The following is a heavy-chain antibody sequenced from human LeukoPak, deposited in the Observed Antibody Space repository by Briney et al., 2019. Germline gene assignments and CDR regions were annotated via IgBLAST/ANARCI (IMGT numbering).Heavy chain of an antibody. J-gene: IGHJ4*02. CDR2: ISPSSSYI. CDR3: AEGCGGKCYLNDY. V-gene: IGHV3-21*01. D-gene: IGHD2-15*01. Sequence: WGSLSLSWAASGFSVSSNSMNWVRQAPGKGLEWVSSISPSSSYIYYADSVKGRFTVSRDNSKNSLYLQMNSRRADDTAVYYCAEGCGGKCYLNDYWGQGTLVTVSS. CDR1: GFSVSSNS.